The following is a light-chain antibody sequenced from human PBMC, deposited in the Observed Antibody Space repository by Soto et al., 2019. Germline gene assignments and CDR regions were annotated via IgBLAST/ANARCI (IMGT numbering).Light chain of an antibody. CDR2: SVS. CDR3: ISYTVSRSYV. J-gene: IGLJ1*01. Sequence: QSVLTQPASVSGSPGQSITISCSGSSSYIGAYNHVAWFQQFPGKTPKLVIYSVSDRPSGVSYRFSGSKSGNTASLTISGLQADDEADYYCISYTVSRSYVFGTGTKVTVL. CDR1: SSYIGAYNH. V-gene: IGLV2-14*01.